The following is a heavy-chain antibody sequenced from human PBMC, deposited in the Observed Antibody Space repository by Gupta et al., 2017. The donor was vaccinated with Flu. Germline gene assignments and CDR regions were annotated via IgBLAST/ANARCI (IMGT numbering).Heavy chain of an antibody. CDR3: VRLRNGYSTSPAAY. D-gene: IGHD6-13*01. J-gene: IGHJ4*02. CDR2: IYPGDSDT. CDR1: TTYW. Sequence: TTYWIGWVRQMPGKGLEWMGIIYPGDSDTKYSPSFQGQVTISADKSISTAYLQLSSLKAADTAMYYCVRLRNGYSTSPAAYWGQGTLVTVSS. V-gene: IGHV5-51*01.